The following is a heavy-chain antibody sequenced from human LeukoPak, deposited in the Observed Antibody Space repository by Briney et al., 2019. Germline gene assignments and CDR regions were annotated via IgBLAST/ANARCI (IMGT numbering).Heavy chain of an antibody. J-gene: IGHJ4*02. CDR1: GGSFSDNY. CDR3: ARAGWFGEFYGPLDY. Sequence: SETLSLTCAVYGGSFSDNYWTWIRQSPGKGLEWIGEINHSGSANYNPSLKSRLTISVDTSMNQFSLKLRSVTAADTAVYYCARAGWFGEFYGPLDYWGQGNMVTVSS. CDR2: INHSGSA. D-gene: IGHD3-10*01. V-gene: IGHV4-34*01.